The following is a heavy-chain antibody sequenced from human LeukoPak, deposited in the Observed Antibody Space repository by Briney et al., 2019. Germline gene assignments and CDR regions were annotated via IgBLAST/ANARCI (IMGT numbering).Heavy chain of an antibody. Sequence: ASVKVSCKASGYTFTSYGISWVRQAPGQGLEWMGWISAYNGNTNYAQKLQGRVTMTTDTSTSTAYMELRSLRSDDTAVYYCARDPLPSSSWQHAQDYYYYGMDVWGQGTTVTVSS. CDR1: GYTFTSYG. V-gene: IGHV1-18*01. CDR2: ISAYNGNT. D-gene: IGHD6-13*01. CDR3: ARDPLPSSSWQHAQDYYYYGMDV. J-gene: IGHJ6*02.